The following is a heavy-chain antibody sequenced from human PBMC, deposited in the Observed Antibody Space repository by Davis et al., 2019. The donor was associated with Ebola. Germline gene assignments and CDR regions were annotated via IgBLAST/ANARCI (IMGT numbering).Heavy chain of an antibody. V-gene: IGHV3-33*08. J-gene: IGHJ5*01. CDR1: GFSFDSYA. Sequence: GESLKISCEASGFSFDSYAMHWVRQAPGKGLEWVSSIWYEGTDGNYADSVRGRLIISRDDSKNTLYLQMNSLRVEDTAIYYCAREEGSSRWQNNWFDYWGQGTLVTVSS. D-gene: IGHD2-2*01. CDR3: AREEGSSRWQNNWFDY. CDR2: IWYEGTDG.